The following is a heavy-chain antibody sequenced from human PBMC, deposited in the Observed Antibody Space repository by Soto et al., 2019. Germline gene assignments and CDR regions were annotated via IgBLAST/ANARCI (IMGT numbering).Heavy chain of an antibody. CDR2: ISSYNGAT. Sequence: QVQLVQSGGEMRKPGASVKVSCKASGYTFTNFGISWVRQAPGQGFEWVGWISSYNGATNYAPKFRGRVIMTKDTSTTTAYMELTTLTSDDTAVYYCARDYDIWGEDWFDPWGQGTLVTASS. CDR1: GYTFTNFG. V-gene: IGHV1-18*01. J-gene: IGHJ5*02. CDR3: ARDYDIWGEDWFDP. D-gene: IGHD3-9*01.